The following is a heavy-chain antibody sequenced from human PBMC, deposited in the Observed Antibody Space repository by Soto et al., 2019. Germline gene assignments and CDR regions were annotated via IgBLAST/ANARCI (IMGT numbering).Heavy chain of an antibody. Sequence: SVKVSCKASGGTFSSYAISWVRQAPGQGLEWMGGIIPIFGTANYAQKFQGRVTITADESTSTAYMELSSLRSEDTAVYYCARDSQVLILTGYYSDYYYGMDVWGQGTTVTFSS. CDR2: IIPIFGTA. D-gene: IGHD3-9*01. J-gene: IGHJ6*02. CDR1: GGTFSSYA. CDR3: ARDSQVLILTGYYSDYYYGMDV. V-gene: IGHV1-69*13.